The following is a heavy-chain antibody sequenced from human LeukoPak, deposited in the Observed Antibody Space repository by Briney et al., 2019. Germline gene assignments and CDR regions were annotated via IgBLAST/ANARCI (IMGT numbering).Heavy chain of an antibody. CDR2: INPNSGGT. V-gene: IGHV1-2*02. CDR1: GYTFTGYY. CDR3: ARGSRLYYDFWSGYPAIDY. D-gene: IGHD3-3*01. J-gene: IGHJ4*02. Sequence: GASVKVSCKASGYTFTGYYMHWVRQAPGQGLEWMGWINPNSGGTNYAQKFQGRVTMTRDMSISTAYMELSRLRSDDTAVYYCARGSRLYYDFWSGYPAIDYWGQGTLVTVSS.